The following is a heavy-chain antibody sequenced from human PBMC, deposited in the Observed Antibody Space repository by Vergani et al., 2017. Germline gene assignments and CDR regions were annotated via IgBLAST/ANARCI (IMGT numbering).Heavy chain of an antibody. CDR3: TTGYTAMVISAFDI. V-gene: IGHV3-15*01. Sequence: EVQLVESGGGLVQPGGSLRLSCAASGFTFSSYWMSWVRQAPGKGLEWVGRIKSKTDGGTTDYAAPVKGRFTISRDDSKNTLYLQMNSLKTEDTAVYYCTTGYTAMVISAFDIWGQGTMVTVSS. CDR1: GFTFSSYW. D-gene: IGHD5-18*01. J-gene: IGHJ3*02. CDR2: IKSKTDGGTT.